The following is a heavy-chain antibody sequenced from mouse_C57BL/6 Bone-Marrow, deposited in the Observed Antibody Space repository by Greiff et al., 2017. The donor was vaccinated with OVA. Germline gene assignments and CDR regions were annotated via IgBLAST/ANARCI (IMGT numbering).Heavy chain of an antibody. CDR2: ISRGSSTI. CDR3: ARQGYGSSYGY. Sequence: EVKVVESGGGLVKPGGSLKLSCAASGFTFSDYGMHWVRQAPEKGLEWVAYISRGSSTIYYADPVTGRVTISRNNAKNTLFLQMSSLRSEDTAMCYCARQGYGSSYGYWGQGTTLTVSS. V-gene: IGHV5-17*01. D-gene: IGHD1-1*01. CDR1: GFTFSDYG. J-gene: IGHJ2*01.